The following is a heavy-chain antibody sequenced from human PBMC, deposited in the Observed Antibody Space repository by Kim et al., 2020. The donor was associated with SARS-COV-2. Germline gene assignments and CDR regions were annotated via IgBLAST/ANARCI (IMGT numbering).Heavy chain of an antibody. CDR3: AKDRPWVATIDDAFDI. J-gene: IGHJ3*02. V-gene: IGHV3-23*01. Sequence: SVKGRFTISQDNSKNTQYLQITSLRAEDTAVYYCAKDRPWVATIDDAFDIWGQRTMVTVSS. D-gene: IGHD5-12*01.